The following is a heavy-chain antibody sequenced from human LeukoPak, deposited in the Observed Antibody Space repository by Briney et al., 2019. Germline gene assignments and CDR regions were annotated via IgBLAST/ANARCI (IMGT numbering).Heavy chain of an antibody. CDR2: IRNDGSDK. V-gene: IGHV3-30*02. CDR3: ANVVTTTEDY. D-gene: IGHD4-17*01. J-gene: IGHJ4*02. Sequence: GGSLRLSCAASGFVFRNFGIHWVRQAPGKGLEWVTFIRNDGSDKYYTASVRGRFTISRDNSKSTVYLQMNSLRAEDTAVYYCANVVTTTEDYWGQGTLVTVSS. CDR1: GFVFRNFG.